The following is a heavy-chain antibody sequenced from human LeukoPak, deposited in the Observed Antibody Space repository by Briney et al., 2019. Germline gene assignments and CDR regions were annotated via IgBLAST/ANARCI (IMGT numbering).Heavy chain of an antibody. J-gene: IGHJ4*02. Sequence: PGGSLRLSCAASGFTVSRNYMSWVRQAPGKGLEWVSVIYSGGSTYYAGSVKGRFTISRDNSKNTLYLQMNSLRAEDTAVYYCAREGYDSSGYYDYWGQGTLVTVSS. CDR3: AREGYDSSGYYDY. V-gene: IGHV3-53*01. CDR2: IYSGGST. D-gene: IGHD3-22*01. CDR1: GFTVSRNY.